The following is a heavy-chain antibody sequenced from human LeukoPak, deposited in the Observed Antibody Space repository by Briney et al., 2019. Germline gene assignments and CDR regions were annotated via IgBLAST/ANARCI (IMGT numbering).Heavy chain of an antibody. CDR2: INPYSGGT. CDR3: ARKYQLLYRGNYYYYYMDV. CDR1: GDTFTGYF. J-gene: IGHJ6*03. Sequence: ASVKVSCKAFGDTFTGYFMHWVRQAPGQGLVWVGWINPYSGGTHYAQKFQGRVTMSRETSISTAYMELSRLRSGDTAVYYWARKYQLLYRGNYYYYYMDVWGKGTTVTVSS. V-gene: IGHV1-2*02. D-gene: IGHD2-2*02.